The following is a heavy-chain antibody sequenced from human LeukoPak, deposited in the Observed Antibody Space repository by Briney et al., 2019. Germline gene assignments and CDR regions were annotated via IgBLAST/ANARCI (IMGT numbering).Heavy chain of an antibody. CDR2: INQDGSER. D-gene: IGHD3-22*01. Sequence: PGGSLRLSCSASGFTFSTYWMSWVRQAPGKGLEWVANINQDGSERYYVDSVKGRFTFSRDNAKNSLYLQMNSLRAEDTAVYYCARDHDNGYSWAYWGQGTLVTVSS. J-gene: IGHJ4*02. CDR3: ARDHDNGYSWAY. V-gene: IGHV3-7*01. CDR1: GFTFSTYW.